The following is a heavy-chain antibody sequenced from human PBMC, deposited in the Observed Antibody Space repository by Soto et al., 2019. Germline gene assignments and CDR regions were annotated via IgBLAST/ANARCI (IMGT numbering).Heavy chain of an antibody. CDR1: GFPFSDYY. J-gene: IGHJ3*02. D-gene: IGHD3-10*02. CDR3: ARGGYYVLENPVTFDI. Sequence: GGSLRLSCAASGFPFSDYYMSWIRQAPGKGLEWVSYISSSGSTIYYADSVKGRFTISRDNAKNSLYLQMNSLRAEDTAVYYCARGGYYVLENPVTFDIWGQGTMVTVSS. CDR2: ISSSGSTI. V-gene: IGHV3-11*01.